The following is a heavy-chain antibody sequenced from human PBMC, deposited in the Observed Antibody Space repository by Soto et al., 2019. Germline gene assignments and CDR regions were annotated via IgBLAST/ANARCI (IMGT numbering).Heavy chain of an antibody. CDR3: ARDRVPYVYFYYGMDV. CDR1: GFAFNNYS. J-gene: IGHJ6*02. CDR2: MAFDGGNK. Sequence: QVQLVESGGGVVRPGRSLRLSCAASGFAFNNYSMHWVRQAPGKGLEWVAIMAFDGGNKYTADSVKGRFTISRDNSKNILYLQMSSLRPEDTAVYFCARDRVPYVYFYYGMDVWGQGTTVIVSS. V-gene: IGHV3-30-3*01. D-gene: IGHD3-10*02.